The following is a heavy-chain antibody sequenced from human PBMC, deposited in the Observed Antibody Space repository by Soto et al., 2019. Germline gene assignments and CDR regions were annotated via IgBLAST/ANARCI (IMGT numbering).Heavy chain of an antibody. CDR1: GFTLGDYS. D-gene: IGHD1-26*01. CDR2: ISDRGSRL. Sequence: EVQLGESGGGLVQPGGSLRPSCVVSGFTLGDYSMNWVRQAPGKRLEWVSYISDRGSRLFYADSVKGRFPSSRDTANNSLHLQMNSLRAEDTAVYYCAPQGVGATGYVYWGQGTLVTVSS. CDR3: APQGVGATGYVY. V-gene: IGHV3-48*01. J-gene: IGHJ4*02.